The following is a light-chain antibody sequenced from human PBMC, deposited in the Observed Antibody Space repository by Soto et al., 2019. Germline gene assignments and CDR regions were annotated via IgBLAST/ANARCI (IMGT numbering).Light chain of an antibody. Sequence: DIQMTQSPSTLSASVGDRVTITCRASQSISSWLAWYQQKPGKAPKLLIYDASSLESGVPSRFSGSGSGTEFTLTISSLQPDDFATYYCQQYNSYQWTFGQGTKVDTK. J-gene: IGKJ1*01. V-gene: IGKV1-5*01. CDR2: DAS. CDR1: QSISSW. CDR3: QQYNSYQWT.